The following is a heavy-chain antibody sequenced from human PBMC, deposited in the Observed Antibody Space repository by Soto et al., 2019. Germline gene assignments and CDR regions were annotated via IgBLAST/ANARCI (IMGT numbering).Heavy chain of an antibody. Sequence: EVQLVESGGGLVQPGGSLRLSCAASGFMFNDFPMNWVRQAPGKGLEWVSFISRRTNTIYYADSVQGRFTISRDDAKNSLYLQMDSLRAEDTAVYYCARDRRIAPAADFYFDSWGQGTLVTVSS. CDR2: ISRRTNTI. J-gene: IGHJ4*02. CDR3: ARDRRIAPAADFYFDS. V-gene: IGHV3-48*01. CDR1: GFMFNDFP. D-gene: IGHD6-13*01.